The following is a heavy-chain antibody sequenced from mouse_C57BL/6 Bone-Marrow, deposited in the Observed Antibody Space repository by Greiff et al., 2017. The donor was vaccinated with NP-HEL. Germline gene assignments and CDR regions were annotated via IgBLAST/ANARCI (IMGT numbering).Heavy chain of an antibody. V-gene: IGHV5-16*01. J-gene: IGHJ1*03. D-gene: IGHD2-3*01. CDR2: INYDGSST. CDR3: ARDDGYYGYFDV. CDR1: GFTFSDYY. Sequence: EVKLMESEGGLVQPGSSMKLSCTASGFTFSDYYMAWVRQVPEKGLEWVANINYDGSSTYYLDSLKSRFIISRDNAKNSLYLQKISLKADDTATYYCARDDGYYGYFDVWGTGTTVTVSS.